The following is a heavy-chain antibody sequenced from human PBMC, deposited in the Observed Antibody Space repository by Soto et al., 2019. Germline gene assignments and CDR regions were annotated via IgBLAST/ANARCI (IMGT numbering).Heavy chain of an antibody. CDR1: GFTFISYD. CDR3: ARGRYSYDPYYYYGMDV. V-gene: IGHV3-13*01. Sequence: PGGPLRLSCASSGFTFISYDMHWVRQATGKGLEWVSAIGTAGDTYYPGSVKGRFTISRENAKNSLYLQMNSLRAGDTAVYYCARGRYSYDPYYYYGMDVWGQGTTVTVSS. D-gene: IGHD5-18*01. J-gene: IGHJ6*02. CDR2: IGTAGDT.